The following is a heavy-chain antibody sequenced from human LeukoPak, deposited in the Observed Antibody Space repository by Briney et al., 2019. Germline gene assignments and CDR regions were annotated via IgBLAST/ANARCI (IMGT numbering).Heavy chain of an antibody. Sequence: GGSLRLSCAASGFTFRTYWMHWVRQAPGKGLVWVSRISSDGRSTIYPDAVKGRFTISRDNTNNILYLQMNSLRGDDTAVYYCARERDLRGAYCMDVWGKGTTVTVSS. CDR3: ARERDLRGAYCMDV. J-gene: IGHJ6*03. D-gene: IGHD5/OR15-5a*01. CDR2: ISSDGRST. CDR1: GFTFRTYW. V-gene: IGHV3-74*01.